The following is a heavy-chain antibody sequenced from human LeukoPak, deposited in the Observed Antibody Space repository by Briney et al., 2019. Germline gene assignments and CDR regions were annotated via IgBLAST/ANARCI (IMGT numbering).Heavy chain of an antibody. J-gene: IGHJ6*03. V-gene: IGHV4-59*01. CDR3: ARAPGSDYYPYYYMDV. CDR2: IYYSGST. CDR1: GGSISTYY. Sequence: SETLSLTCTVSGGSISTYYWSWIRQPPGKGLEWIGYIYYSGSTNYNPSLKSRVTISVDTSKNHFSLKVNSVTAADTAVYCCARAPGSDYYPYYYMDVWGKGTTVTVSS. D-gene: IGHD4-17*01.